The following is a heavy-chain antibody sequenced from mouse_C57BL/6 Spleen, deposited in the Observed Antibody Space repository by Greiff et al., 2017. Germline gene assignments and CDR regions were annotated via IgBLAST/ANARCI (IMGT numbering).Heavy chain of an antibody. Sequence: QVQLQQPGAELVKPGASVKLSCKASGYTFTSYWMQWVKQRPGQGLEWIGEIDPSDSYTNYNPKFKGKATLTVDTSSSTAYMQLSILTSEDSAVYYCARRGITTVQFAYGGKGTMVTVSA. J-gene: IGHJ3*01. D-gene: IGHD1-1*01. CDR2: IDPSDSYT. CDR1: GYTFTSYW. CDR3: ARRGITTVQFAY. V-gene: IGHV1-50*01.